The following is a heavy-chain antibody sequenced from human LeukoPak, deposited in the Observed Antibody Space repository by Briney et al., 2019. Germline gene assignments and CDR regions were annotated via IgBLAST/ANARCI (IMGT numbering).Heavy chain of an antibody. Sequence: ASVKVSCKVSGYTLTELSMHWVRQAPGHGLEWMGRIIPILGIANYAQKFQGRVTITADKSTSTAYMELSSLRSEDTAVYYCARAGAVCSSTSCYEYWGQGTLVTVSS. J-gene: IGHJ4*02. D-gene: IGHD2-2*01. CDR2: IIPILGIA. CDR3: ARAGAVCSSTSCYEY. V-gene: IGHV1-69*04. CDR1: GYTLTELS.